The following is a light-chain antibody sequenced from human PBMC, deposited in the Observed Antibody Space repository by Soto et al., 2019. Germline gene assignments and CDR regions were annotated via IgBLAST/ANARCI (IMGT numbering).Light chain of an antibody. CDR2: DAS. V-gene: IGKV3-11*01. CDR1: QGISTN. J-gene: IGKJ4*01. Sequence: EIVVTQSPATLSVSPGDGATLSCRASQGISTNFAWYQQKPDQAPRLLIYDASNRATGIPARFSGSGSGTDFTLTISSLEPEDFAVYYCQQRSSWPPNFGGGTKVDIK. CDR3: QQRSSWPPN.